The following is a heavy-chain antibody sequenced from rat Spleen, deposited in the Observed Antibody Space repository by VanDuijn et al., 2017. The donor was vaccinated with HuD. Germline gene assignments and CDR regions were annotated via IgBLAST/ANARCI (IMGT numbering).Heavy chain of an antibody. V-gene: IGHV5-46*01. CDR3: TRAQNYPGIRGNWFAY. D-gene: IGHD1-4*01. Sequence: EVQLVESGGGLVQPGRSMKLSCAASGFTFSGFPMAWVRQAPTKGLEWVATINTSGGSTYYRDSVKGRFTISRDNAKSTLFLRMNSLRSEDTATYYCTRAQNYPGIRGNWFAYWGQGTLVTVSS. CDR1: GFTFSGFP. CDR2: INTSGGST. J-gene: IGHJ3*01.